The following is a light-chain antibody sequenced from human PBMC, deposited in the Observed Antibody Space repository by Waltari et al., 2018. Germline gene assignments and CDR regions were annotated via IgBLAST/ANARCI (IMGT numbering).Light chain of an antibody. J-gene: IGLJ2*01. Sequence: QSVLRQPPSASGTPGQRVSISCSGVASNIARDTVNLYQHLPGTAPKLLIYRDNLRPSGVPDRFSGSKSGTSASLAISGLQSEDEADYFCTAWDSSLKGLLFGGGTRLTVL. CDR2: RDN. V-gene: IGLV1-44*01. CDR3: TAWDSSLKGLL. CDR1: ASNIARDT.